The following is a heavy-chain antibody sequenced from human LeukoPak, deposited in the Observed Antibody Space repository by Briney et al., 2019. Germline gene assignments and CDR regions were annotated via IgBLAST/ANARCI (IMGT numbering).Heavy chain of an antibody. Sequence: ASVKVSCKASGYTFTRYYMHWVRQAPGQRLVWRGWINTDSDGTNYAQKFQGRVSMTRDKSISTAYMELRRLRSDDTAVYYCARAIMIFGVALFDYWGQGTLVTVSS. D-gene: IGHD3-3*01. CDR3: ARAIMIFGVALFDY. V-gene: IGHV1-2*02. CDR2: INTDSDGT. J-gene: IGHJ4*02. CDR1: GYTFTRYY.